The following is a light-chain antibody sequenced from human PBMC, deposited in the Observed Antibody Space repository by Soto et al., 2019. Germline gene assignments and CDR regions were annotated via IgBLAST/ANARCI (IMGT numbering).Light chain of an antibody. V-gene: IGKV3-11*01. CDR2: DAF. CDR1: QSIGNF. CDR3: QHRSTWWT. J-gene: IGKJ1*01. Sequence: EVVLTQSPATLSLSPGAEATLSCRASQSIGNFLAWYQHKPGQAPRLLIYDAFNRATGIPVRFSGSGSGTDFTLTISSLQPEDSAVYYCQHRSTWWTFGQGTKVKIK.